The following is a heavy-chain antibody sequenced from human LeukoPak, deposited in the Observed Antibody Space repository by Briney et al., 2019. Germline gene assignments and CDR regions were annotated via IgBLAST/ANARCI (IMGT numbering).Heavy chain of an antibody. Sequence: GGSLRLSCAASGFTFSSYEMNWVRQAPGKGLEWVSYISSSGSTMYYADSVKGRFTISRDDAKNSLYLQMNSLRAEDTAVYYCARGDTIFGVVDYWGQGTLVTVSS. D-gene: IGHD3-3*01. V-gene: IGHV3-48*03. J-gene: IGHJ4*02. CDR2: ISSSGSTM. CDR1: GFTFSSYE. CDR3: ARGDTIFGVVDY.